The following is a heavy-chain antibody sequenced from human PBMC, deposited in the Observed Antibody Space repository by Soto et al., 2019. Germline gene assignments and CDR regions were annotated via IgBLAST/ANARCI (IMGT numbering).Heavy chain of an antibody. CDR1: GFTFSNYW. V-gene: IGHV3-74*01. CDR2: LNADGSST. J-gene: IGHJ4*02. CDR3: ARDLSYGLDY. Sequence: EVQLVESGGGLLQPGGSVRLSCAASGFTFSNYWMHWVRQAPGKGLVWVSRLNADGSSTTYADSVKGRFTISRDNAKNNMYLEMNSLRDEDAAVYYCARDLSYGLDYWGQGTKVTVSS. D-gene: IGHD3-16*01.